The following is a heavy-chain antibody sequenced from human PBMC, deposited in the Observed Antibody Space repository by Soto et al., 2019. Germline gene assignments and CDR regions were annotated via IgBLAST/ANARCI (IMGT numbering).Heavy chain of an antibody. CDR3: ARRWGTYFDF. Sequence: QVQLQESGPGLVKPSETLSLTCTVSGGSISSYYWSWIRQPPGKGLEWIGYIYYSGSTDYDPSLTSRVTISVDTSKNQFSLKLSSVTAADTAVYYCARRWGTYFDFGGQGTLSPSPQ. CDR2: IYYSGST. CDR1: GGSISSYY. J-gene: IGHJ4*02. D-gene: IGHD7-27*01. V-gene: IGHV4-59*01.